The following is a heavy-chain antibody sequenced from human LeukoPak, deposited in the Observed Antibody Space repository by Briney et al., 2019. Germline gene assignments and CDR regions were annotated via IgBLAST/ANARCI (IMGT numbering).Heavy chain of an antibody. CDR2: INTNTGNP. D-gene: IGHD3-9*01. V-gene: IGHV7-4-1*02. Sequence: ASVKVSCKASGYTFTSYAMNWVRQAPGQGLEWVGWINTNTGNPTYAQGFTGRFVSSLDTSVSTAYLQISSLKAEDTAVYYCARHHLQQPIFVWFDPWGQGTLVTVSS. CDR3: ARHHLQQPIFVWFDP. CDR1: GYTFTSYA. J-gene: IGHJ5*02.